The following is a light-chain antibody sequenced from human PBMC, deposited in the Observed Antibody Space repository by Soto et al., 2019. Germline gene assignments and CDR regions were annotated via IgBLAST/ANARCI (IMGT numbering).Light chain of an antibody. Sequence: QSALTQPPSASGSPGQSVTISCTGTSSDVRGYNYVSWYQQHPGKAPKLMIYEVSKRPSGVPDRFSGSKSGNTASLTVSGLQAEDEADYYCSSYAGSNVVFGGGTKVTVL. CDR1: SSDVRGYNY. V-gene: IGLV2-8*01. J-gene: IGLJ2*01. CDR2: EVS. CDR3: SSYAGSNVV.